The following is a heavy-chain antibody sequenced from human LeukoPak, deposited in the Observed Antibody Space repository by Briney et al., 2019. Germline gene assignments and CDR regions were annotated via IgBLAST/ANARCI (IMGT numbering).Heavy chain of an antibody. Sequence: VGSLRLSCAPSGFTARNNYMSWVCDTPGKGLGWGSIIYNSVSTYYTDSAKGRVTISRDNSKNTLFLQLNSLRAEDTALYYCAGGRTNIAVGDYWGQGTLVTVSS. D-gene: IGHD6-19*01. CDR3: AGGRTNIAVGDY. CDR2: IYNSVST. V-gene: IGHV3-53*01. CDR1: GFTARNNY. J-gene: IGHJ4*02.